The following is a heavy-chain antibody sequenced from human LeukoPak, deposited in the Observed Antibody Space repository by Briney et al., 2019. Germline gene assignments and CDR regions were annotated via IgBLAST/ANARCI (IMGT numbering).Heavy chain of an antibody. CDR3: ARALEVYYDSSGYYLNWFDP. Sequence: ASVKVSCKTSGYTFTDYYMHWVRQAPGQGLEWMGWINPNSGGTNYAQKFQGRVTMTRDTSISTAYMELSRLRSDDTAVYYCARALEVYYDSSGYYLNWFDPWGQGTLVTVSS. J-gene: IGHJ5*02. CDR1: GYTFTDYY. V-gene: IGHV1-2*02. CDR2: INPNSGGT. D-gene: IGHD3-22*01.